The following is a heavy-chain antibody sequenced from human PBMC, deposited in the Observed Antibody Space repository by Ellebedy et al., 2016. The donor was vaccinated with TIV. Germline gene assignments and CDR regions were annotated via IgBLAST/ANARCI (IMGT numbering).Heavy chain of an antibody. J-gene: IGHJ4*02. D-gene: IGHD3-22*01. CDR3: SRSPGYYYDSSGYYGGY. V-gene: IGHV4-4*02. Sequence: SETLSLTCAVSRGSISSDNWWSWVRQPPGKGLEWIGEIYHSGSSTYNPSLKGRVTISVDKSKNQFSLNLSSVTAADTDVYYCSRSPGYYYDSSGYYGGYWGQGTLVTVSS. CDR1: RGSISSDNW. CDR2: IYHSGSS.